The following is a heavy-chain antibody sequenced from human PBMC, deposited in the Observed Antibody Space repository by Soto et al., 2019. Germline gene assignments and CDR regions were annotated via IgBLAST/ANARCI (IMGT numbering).Heavy chain of an antibody. Sequence: ASVKVSCKASGYTFFTYDISWVRQAPGQGLEWMGWISTYSGDTKYAQKFQGRVTMTTDTSTTTAYLELRSLRSDDTAVYYCARRHGPTTSENWFDPWGQGTLVTVSS. CDR2: ISTYSGDT. D-gene: IGHD5-12*01. J-gene: IGHJ5*02. CDR3: ARRHGPTTSENWFDP. V-gene: IGHV1-18*01. CDR1: GYTFFTYD.